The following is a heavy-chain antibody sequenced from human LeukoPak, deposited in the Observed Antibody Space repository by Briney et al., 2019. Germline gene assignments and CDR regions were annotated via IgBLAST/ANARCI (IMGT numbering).Heavy chain of an antibody. CDR1: GYTLTELS. Sequence: ASVKVSCKVSGYTLTELSMHWVRQAPGKGLEWMGGFDPEDGETIYAQKFQGRVTMTEDTSTDTAYMELSSLRSEDTAVYYCATSAPTIFGVVIKLGVDYYYGMDVRGQGTTVTVSS. V-gene: IGHV1-24*01. D-gene: IGHD3-3*01. J-gene: IGHJ6*02. CDR2: FDPEDGET. CDR3: ATSAPTIFGVVIKLGVDYYYGMDV.